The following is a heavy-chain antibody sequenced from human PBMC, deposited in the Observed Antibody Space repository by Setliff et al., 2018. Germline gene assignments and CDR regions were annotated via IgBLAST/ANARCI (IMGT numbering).Heavy chain of an antibody. CDR1: GGSFSTYY. V-gene: IGHV4-34*01. D-gene: IGHD3-3*01. J-gene: IGHJ4*02. Sequence: ASETLSLTCAVYGGSFSTYYWSWTRQPPGKGLEWIGEISHSGSTNYSPSLKSRVTISVDMSKNQLSLKLSSVTAADAAAYYCRFWDGSYKNDYWGQGTLVTVSS. CDR2: ISHSGST. CDR3: RFWDGSYKNDY.